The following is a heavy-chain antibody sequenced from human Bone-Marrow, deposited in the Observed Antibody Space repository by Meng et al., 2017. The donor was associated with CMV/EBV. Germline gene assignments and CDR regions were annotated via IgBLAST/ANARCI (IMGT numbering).Heavy chain of an antibody. CDR3: ARDRTEQQLGINPYYYYGMDV. V-gene: IGHV4-31*03. CDR1: GGSISSGGYY. D-gene: IGHD6-13*01. Sequence: SETLSLTCTVSGGSISSGGYYWSWIRQHPGKGLEWIGYIYYSGSTYYNPSLKSRVTISVDTSKNQFSLKLSSVTAADTAVYYCARDRTEQQLGINPYYYYGMDVWGQGTTVTASS. J-gene: IGHJ6*02. CDR2: IYYSGST.